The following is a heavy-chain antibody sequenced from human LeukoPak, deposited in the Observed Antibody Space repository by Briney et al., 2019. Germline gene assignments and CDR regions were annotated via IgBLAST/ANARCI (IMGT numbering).Heavy chain of an antibody. CDR3: ARGIRRQQLVRRMGIFFDY. CDR1: GGSITSYY. D-gene: IGHD6-13*01. V-gene: IGHV4-59*08. Sequence: KPSETLSLTCTVSGGSITSYYWSWIRQPPGKGLEWIGYIYHSGSTNYNPPLKSRVTISVETSKNQFSLRLRSVTAADTAVYYCARGIRRQQLVRRMGIFFDYWGQGTLVTVSS. J-gene: IGHJ4*02. CDR2: IYHSGST.